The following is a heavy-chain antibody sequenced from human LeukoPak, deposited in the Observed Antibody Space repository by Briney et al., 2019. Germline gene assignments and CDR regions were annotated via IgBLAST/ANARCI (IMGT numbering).Heavy chain of an antibody. D-gene: IGHD3-22*01. Sequence: PGGSLRLSCAASGFTFSSYSMNWVRQAPGKGLEWVSSISSSSSYIYYADSMKGRFTISRDNAKNSLYLQMNSLRAEDTAVYYCARDLYDSSGYYGYWGQGTLVTVSS. CDR2: ISSSSSYI. CDR3: ARDLYDSSGYYGY. CDR1: GFTFSSYS. J-gene: IGHJ4*02. V-gene: IGHV3-21*01.